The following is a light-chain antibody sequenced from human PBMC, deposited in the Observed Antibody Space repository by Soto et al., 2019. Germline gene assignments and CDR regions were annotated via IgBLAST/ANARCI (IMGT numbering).Light chain of an antibody. CDR2: ETN. CDR1: SSDVGSNY. J-gene: IGLJ1*01. V-gene: IGLV1-51*02. Sequence: QSVLTQPPSVSAAPGQTVTISCSGSSSDVGSNYVCWYQQFSGSAPKLLTYETNKRSSGIPDRFSGSKSGASATLAITGLQTGDEADYYCGAWDSSLSADVFGPGTKVTVL. CDR3: GAWDSSLSADV.